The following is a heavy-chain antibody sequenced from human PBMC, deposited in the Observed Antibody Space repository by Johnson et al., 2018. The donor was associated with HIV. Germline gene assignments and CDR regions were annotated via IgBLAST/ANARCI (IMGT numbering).Heavy chain of an antibody. V-gene: IGHV3-53*01. CDR2: SGSGGTT. D-gene: IGHD3-16*02. CDR1: GFTVSSNY. J-gene: IGHJ3*02. Sequence: VQLVESGGGLIQPGGSLRLSCAASGFTVSSNYMSWVRQAPGKGLEWVPSISGSGGTTDYADSVKGRFTISRDNTKKSLYLQMNSLRAEDTAVYYCARASLYAGGAFDIWG. CDR3: ARASLYAGGAFDI.